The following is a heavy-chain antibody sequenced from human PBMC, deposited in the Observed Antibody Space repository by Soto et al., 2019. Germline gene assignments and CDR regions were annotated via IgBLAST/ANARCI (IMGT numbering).Heavy chain of an antibody. CDR3: ARDPPTGSTLDWFDS. V-gene: IGHV3-21*01. CDR1: GFSFSSDS. CDR2: ISSSGSFM. Sequence: EVQLVESGGGLVKPGGSLRLSCAASGFSFSSDSMGWVRQAPGKGLEWVSSISSSGSFMNYADSVKGRFTISRDNAKNSLYLQLTSLKDVDTAVYYCARDPPTGSTLDWFDSWGQGTLVTVSS. D-gene: IGHD1-7*01. J-gene: IGHJ5*01.